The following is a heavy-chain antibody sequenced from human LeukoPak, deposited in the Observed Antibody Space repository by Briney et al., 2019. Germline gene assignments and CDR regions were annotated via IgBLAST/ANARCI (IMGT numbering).Heavy chain of an antibody. J-gene: IGHJ4*02. CDR1: RGSISSYY. CDR3: ARVKGRNPFPDY. CDR2: IYYSGST. D-gene: IGHD2/OR15-2a*01. Sequence: SETLSLTCTVSRGSISSYYWSWIRQPPGKGLEWIGYIYYSGSTNYNPSLKSRVTISVDTSKNQFSLKLSSMTAADTAVYYCARVKGRNPFPDYWDQGTLVTVSS. V-gene: IGHV4-59*01.